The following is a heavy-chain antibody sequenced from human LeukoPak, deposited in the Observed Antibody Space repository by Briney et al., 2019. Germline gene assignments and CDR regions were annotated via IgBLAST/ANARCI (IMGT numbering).Heavy chain of an antibody. Sequence: ASVKVSCKASGYTFTSYDINWVRQATGQGLEWMGWMNPNSGNTGYAQKFQGGVTITRNTSISTAYMELSSLRSEDTAVYYCARGPVYYYMDVWGKGTTVTVSS. CDR3: ARGPVYYYMDV. V-gene: IGHV1-8*03. CDR2: MNPNSGNT. CDR1: GYTFTSYD. J-gene: IGHJ6*03.